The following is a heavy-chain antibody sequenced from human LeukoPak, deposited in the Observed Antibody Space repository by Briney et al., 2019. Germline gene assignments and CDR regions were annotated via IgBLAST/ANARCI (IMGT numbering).Heavy chain of an antibody. V-gene: IGHV4-31*03. Sequence: SETLSLTCTVSGGSISSGGYYWSWIRQHPGKGLEWIGYIYYSGSTYYNPSLKSRVTISVDTSKNQFSLKLSSVTVADTAVYYCARGYSGTTRGYFDYWGQGTLVTVSS. D-gene: IGHD5-12*01. J-gene: IGHJ4*02. CDR3: ARGYSGTTRGYFDY. CDR2: IYYSGST. CDR1: GGSISSGGYY.